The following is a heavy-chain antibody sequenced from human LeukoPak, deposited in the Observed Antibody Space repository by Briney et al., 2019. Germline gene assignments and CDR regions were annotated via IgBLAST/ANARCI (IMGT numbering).Heavy chain of an antibody. CDR2: INPNSGGT. D-gene: IGHD3-16*01. V-gene: IGHV1-2*02. Sequence: EASVKASCKASGYTFTGYYMHWARQAPGQGSEWMGWINPNSGGTNYAQKFQGRVTMTRDTSINTAYMELSRLRSDDTAVYYCAKTPPVSPYYFDYWGQGTLVTVSS. CDR1: GYTFTGYY. J-gene: IGHJ4*02. CDR3: AKTPPVSPYYFDY.